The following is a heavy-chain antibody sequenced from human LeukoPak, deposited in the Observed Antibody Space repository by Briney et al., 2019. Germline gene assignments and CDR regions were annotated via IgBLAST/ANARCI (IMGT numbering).Heavy chain of an antibody. CDR1: GFTFSSYT. V-gene: IGHV3-21*01. CDR2: ISSSSSYI. J-gene: IGHJ6*03. Sequence: AGGSLRLSCAASGFTFSSYTMKWVRQAPGKGLEWVSSISSSSSYIYYADSVKGRFTISRDNAKNSLYLQMNSLRAEDTAVYFCARATWDPNYYYYMDVWGKGTTVTIFS. CDR3: ARATWDPNYYYYMDV. D-gene: IGHD1-26*01.